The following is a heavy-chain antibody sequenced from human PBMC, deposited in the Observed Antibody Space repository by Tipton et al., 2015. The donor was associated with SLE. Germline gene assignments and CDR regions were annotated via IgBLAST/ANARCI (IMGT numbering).Heavy chain of an antibody. J-gene: IGHJ5*02. Sequence: TLSLTCTVSGVSISTYYWSWVRQPPGKGLEWIGYIYYSGTTNYNPSLKSRVTMSLDTSKNQFSLKLSSVTAADTAVYYCAREVAAPVNWFDPWGQGTLVTVSS. D-gene: IGHD6-13*01. CDR2: IYYSGTT. CDR1: GVSISTYY. V-gene: IGHV4-59*01. CDR3: AREVAAPVNWFDP.